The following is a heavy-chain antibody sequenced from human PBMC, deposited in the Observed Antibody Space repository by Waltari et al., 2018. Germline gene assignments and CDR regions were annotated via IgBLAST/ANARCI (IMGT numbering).Heavy chain of an antibody. CDR1: GYSISSGYY. V-gene: IGHV4-38-2*01. CDR2: IYHSGST. J-gene: IGHJ6*02. CDR3: VRRNYYYGMDV. Sequence: QVQLQESGPGLVKPSETLSLTCAVSGYSISSGYYWGWIRQPPGKGLEWIGSIYHSGSTYYNPSLKSRVTISVDTSKNQFSLKLSSVTAADTAVYNCVRRNYYYGMDVWGQGTTVTVSS.